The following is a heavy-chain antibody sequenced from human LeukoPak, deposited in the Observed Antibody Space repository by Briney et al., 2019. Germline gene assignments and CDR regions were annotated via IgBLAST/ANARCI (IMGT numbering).Heavy chain of an antibody. D-gene: IGHD5-18*01. V-gene: IGHV4-4*07. Sequence: KPSETLSLTCTVSGGSISSYYWSWIRQPAGKGLEWIGRIYTSGSTNYNPSLKSRVTISVDTSKNQFSLKLSSVTAADTAVYYCAIGGYSYGAHMDVWGKGTTVTVSS. CDR2: IYTSGST. CDR1: GGSISSYY. J-gene: IGHJ6*03. CDR3: AIGGYSYGAHMDV.